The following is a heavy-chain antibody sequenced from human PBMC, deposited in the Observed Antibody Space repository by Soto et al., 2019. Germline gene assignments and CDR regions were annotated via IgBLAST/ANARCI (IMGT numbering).Heavy chain of an antibody. J-gene: IGHJ4*02. CDR1: VYTFTSYG. V-gene: IGHV1-18*01. CDR2: ISAHTGKT. D-gene: IGHD1-1*01. Sequence: QVHLVQSGAEVKKPGASVKVSCKGSVYTFTSYGITWVRQAPGQGLEWMGWISAHTGKTNYAQKLQGRATVTRDTSTSTAYRGLRSLRSDDTAVYYCARWRYGDYWGQGALVTVSS. CDR3: ARWRYGDY.